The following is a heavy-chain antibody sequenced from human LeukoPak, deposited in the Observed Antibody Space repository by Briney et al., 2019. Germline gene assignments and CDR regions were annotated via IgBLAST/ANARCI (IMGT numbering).Heavy chain of an antibody. D-gene: IGHD3-3*01. CDR3: AREATWGEWYFDH. CDR2: IADDGGVK. Sequence: PGRSLRLSCVASGITFSRHGMDWVRQAPGKGLEWVAVIADDGGVKQYADSVKGRFTVSRDNSKSTLYLQMNGLSVEDTALYYCAREATWGEWYFDHWGQGTPVTVSS. J-gene: IGHJ4*02. CDR1: GITFSRHG. V-gene: IGHV3-30*03.